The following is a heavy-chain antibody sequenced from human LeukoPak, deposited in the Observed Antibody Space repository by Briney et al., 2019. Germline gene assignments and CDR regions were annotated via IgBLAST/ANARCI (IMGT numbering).Heavy chain of an antibody. CDR1: GFTFSTYA. CDR2: ISASGGST. J-gene: IGHJ4*02. V-gene: IGHV3-23*01. D-gene: IGHD3-22*01. Sequence: PGGSLRLPCAASGFTFSTYAMSWVRQAPGKGLEWVSAISASGGSTNYADSVKGRFTISRDNSKNTLYLLMDSLRAEDTAVYYCARYYYDSTTRAYYFDYWGQGTLVTVSS. CDR3: ARYYYDSTTRAYYFDY.